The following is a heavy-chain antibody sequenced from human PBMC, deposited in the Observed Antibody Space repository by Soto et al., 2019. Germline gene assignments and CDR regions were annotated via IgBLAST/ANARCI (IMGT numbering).Heavy chain of an antibody. J-gene: IGHJ6*02. CDR1: GGSISSGGYY. D-gene: IGHD2-2*03. V-gene: IGHV4-31*03. Sequence: QVQLQESGPGLVKPSQTLSLTCTVSGGSISSGGYYWSWIRQHPGKGLEWIGYIYYSGSTYYNPSLKSRVTISVDTSKNQFSLKLSSVTAADTAVYYCARDSQGGYCSSTSCFNYGMDVWGQGTTVTVSS. CDR3: ARDSQGGYCSSTSCFNYGMDV. CDR2: IYYSGST.